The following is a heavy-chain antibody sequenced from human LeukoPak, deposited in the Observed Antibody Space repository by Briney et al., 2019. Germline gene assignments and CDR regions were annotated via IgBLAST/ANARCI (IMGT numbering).Heavy chain of an antibody. V-gene: IGHV3-23*01. CDR2: VSGSGGST. D-gene: IGHD1-1*01. J-gene: IGHJ5*02. CDR3: AKDRTGTTGADWFDP. CDR1: GFTFSSYA. Sequence: GGSLRLSCAASGFTFSSYAMSWVRQAPGKGLEWVSGVSGSGGSTVYTDSVKGRFTISRDNSKNTLYLQMNSLRADDTAVYYCAKDRTGTTGADWFDPWGQGTLVTVSS.